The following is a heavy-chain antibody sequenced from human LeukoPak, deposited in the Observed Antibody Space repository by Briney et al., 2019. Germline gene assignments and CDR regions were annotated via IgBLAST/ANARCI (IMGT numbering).Heavy chain of an antibody. CDR1: GVMFPSYW. D-gene: IGHD3-22*01. CDR2: IKQDGSEK. Sequence: GGSLRLSCAASGVMFPSYWMTWVRQAPGKGLEWVANIKQDGSEKYYVDSVKGRFTISRDNAKNSVYLQMNSLRAEDTAVYYCARGEYYYDGGYWGRGTLVTVSS. J-gene: IGHJ4*02. CDR3: ARGEYYYDGGY. V-gene: IGHV3-7*04.